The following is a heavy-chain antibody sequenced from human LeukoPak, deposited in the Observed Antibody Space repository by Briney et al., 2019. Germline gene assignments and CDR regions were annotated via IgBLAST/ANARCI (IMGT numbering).Heavy chain of an antibody. Sequence: GGSLRLSCAASGFTFRSDWMSWVRQSPEKGLEWAANINPDGSATYYVDSVKGRFIISRDNTKNSLYLQMNSLRAEDTAVYYCAKDLEEYYHDSSGYVGYFQHWGQGTLVTVSS. CDR2: INPDGSAT. CDR1: GFTFRSDW. CDR3: AKDLEEYYHDSSGYVGYFQH. V-gene: IGHV3-7*01. D-gene: IGHD3-22*01. J-gene: IGHJ1*01.